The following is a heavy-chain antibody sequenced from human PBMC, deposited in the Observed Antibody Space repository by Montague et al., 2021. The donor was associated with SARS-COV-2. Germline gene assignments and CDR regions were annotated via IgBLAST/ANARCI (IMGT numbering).Heavy chain of an antibody. J-gene: IGHJ3*02. V-gene: IGHV4-39*02. D-gene: IGHD5-12*01. CDR2: SNIRGGT. Sequence: SETLSLTCTVSGGSISSNNYYWDWSPQPQGKGRKGLGRSNIRGGTYSXXXLRGQFPISGDTSKNHFSLKLNSVTAADTAVYYCARRGRKLLPVATTIGGFDIWGQGTMVTVSS. CDR1: GGSISSNNYY. CDR3: ARRGRKLLPVATTIGGFDI.